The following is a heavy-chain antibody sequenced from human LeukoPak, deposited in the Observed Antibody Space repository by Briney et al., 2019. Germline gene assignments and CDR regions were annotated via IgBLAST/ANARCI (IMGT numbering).Heavy chain of an antibody. CDR1: GFTFSSYS. J-gene: IGHJ6*03. CDR2: ISNSGSYI. V-gene: IGHV3-21*01. CDR3: ARDYYGSGSYYKSPFYYYYYLDV. D-gene: IGHD3-10*01. Sequence: GGSLRLSCAASGFTFSSYSLNWVRQAPGKGLEWVSSISNSGSYIYYADSVKGRFTISRDNAKNSLFLQVNNLRAEDTAVYYCARDYYGSGSYYKSPFYYYYYLDVWGKGTTVTVSS.